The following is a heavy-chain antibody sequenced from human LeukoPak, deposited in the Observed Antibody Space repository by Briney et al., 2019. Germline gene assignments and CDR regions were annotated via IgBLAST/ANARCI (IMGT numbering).Heavy chain of an antibody. CDR3: ARVPTDRVYYDSSGYPDY. CDR2: ISSSGSTI. Sequence: GGSLRLSCAAPGFTFSSYEMNWVRQAPGKGLEWVSYISSSGSTIYYADSVKGRFTISRDNAKNSLYLQMNSLRAEDTAVYYCARVPTDRVYYDSSGYPDYWGQGTLVTVSS. J-gene: IGHJ4*02. CDR1: GFTFSSYE. D-gene: IGHD3-22*01. V-gene: IGHV3-48*03.